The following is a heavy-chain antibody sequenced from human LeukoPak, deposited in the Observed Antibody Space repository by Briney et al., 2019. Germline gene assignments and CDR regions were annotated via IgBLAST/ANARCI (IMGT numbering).Heavy chain of an antibody. V-gene: IGHV1-46*01. Sequence: ASVKVSCKASGYTFTSYYMHWVRQAPGQGLEWMGIISLSGGSTSYAQRFQGRVTMTRDTSTSTVYMELSSLRSEDTAVYYCARSSGRSPNRDYMDVWGKGTTVTISS. CDR3: ARSSGRSPNRDYMDV. D-gene: IGHD1-14*01. CDR1: GYTFTSYY. J-gene: IGHJ6*03. CDR2: ISLSGGST.